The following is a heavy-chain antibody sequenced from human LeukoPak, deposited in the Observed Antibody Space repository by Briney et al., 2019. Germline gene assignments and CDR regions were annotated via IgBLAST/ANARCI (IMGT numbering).Heavy chain of an antibody. CDR1: GYSISSGYY. CDR3: ARVIGIRPNWFDP. D-gene: IGHD2/OR15-2a*01. Sequence: PSETLSLTCTVSGYSISSGYYWGWIRQPPGKGLEWIGSIYHSGSTYYNPSLKSRVTISVDTSKNQFSLKLSSVTAADTAVYYCARVIGIRPNWFDPWGQGTLVTVSS. J-gene: IGHJ5*02. V-gene: IGHV4-38-2*02. CDR2: IYHSGST.